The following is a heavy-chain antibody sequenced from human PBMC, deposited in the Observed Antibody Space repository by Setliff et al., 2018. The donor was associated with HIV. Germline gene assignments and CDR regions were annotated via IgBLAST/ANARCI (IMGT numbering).Heavy chain of an antibody. D-gene: IGHD4-17*01. Sequence: SETLSLTCTVSGGSISSYYWSVFRQPPGKGLEWIGYIYYSGSSNYNPSLKSRVTISVDTSNNQFSLKLSAVTAADTAVYYCAGGDLYGDYAFSYWGQGTLVTVSS. J-gene: IGHJ4*02. CDR3: AGGDLYGDYAFSY. CDR1: GGSISSYY. CDR2: IYYSGSS. V-gene: IGHV4-59*03.